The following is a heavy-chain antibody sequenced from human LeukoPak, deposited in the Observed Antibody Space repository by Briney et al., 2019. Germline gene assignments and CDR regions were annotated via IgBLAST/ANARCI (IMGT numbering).Heavy chain of an antibody. V-gene: IGHV4-61*02. Sequence: SQTLSLTCTVSGGSISSGSYYWSWIRQPAGKGLEWIGRIYTSGSTNYNPSLKSRVTISVDTSKNQFSLKLSSVTAADTAVYYCARDYQFWSGYLHYYYHYMDVWGKGTTVTVSS. D-gene: IGHD3-3*01. CDR3: ARDYQFWSGYLHYYYHYMDV. J-gene: IGHJ6*03. CDR2: IYTSGST. CDR1: GGSISSGSYY.